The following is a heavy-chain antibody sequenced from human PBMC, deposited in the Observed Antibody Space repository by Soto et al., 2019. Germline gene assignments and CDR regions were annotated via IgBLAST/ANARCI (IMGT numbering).Heavy chain of an antibody. CDR2: IYHSGST. D-gene: IGHD2-8*01. Sequence: SETLSLTCAVSGGSISSSNWWSWVRQPPGKGLEWIGEIYHSGSTNYNPSLKSRVTISVDKSKNQLSLKLSSVTAADTAVYYCARSYCTNGVCYRPLDYWGQGTLVTVYS. J-gene: IGHJ4*02. V-gene: IGHV4-4*02. CDR1: GGSISSSNW. CDR3: ARSYCTNGVCYRPLDY.